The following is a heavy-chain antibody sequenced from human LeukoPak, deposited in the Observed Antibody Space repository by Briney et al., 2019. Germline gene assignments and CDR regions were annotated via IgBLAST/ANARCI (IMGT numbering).Heavy chain of an antibody. CDR1: GFTLSTSR. Sequence: GGSLRLSCAASGFTLSTSRMNWVRQAPGKGLDWVSAISTRDFINYADSVKGRFTVSRDHAKYSLYLQMNSLRAEDTAVYYCARILGDNGYGSGFFDYWGQGALVTVSS. J-gene: IGHJ4*02. V-gene: IGHV3-21*01. D-gene: IGHD3-10*01. CDR3: ARILGDNGYGSGFFDY. CDR2: ISTRDFI.